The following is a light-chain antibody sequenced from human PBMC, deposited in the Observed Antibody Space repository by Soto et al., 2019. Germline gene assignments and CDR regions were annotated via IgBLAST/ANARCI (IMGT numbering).Light chain of an antibody. CDR2: GAS. V-gene: IGKV3-20*01. Sequence: EIVWTQSPGTLSLSPGEGAILSCRASHIINNNYLAWYQQKPGQAPRLLTYGASSRATGIPDRFSGGGSGTDFTLTVTRLEPEDFAVYYCQQYGSSITFGQGTRLEIK. CDR1: HIINNNY. CDR3: QQYGSSIT. J-gene: IGKJ5*01.